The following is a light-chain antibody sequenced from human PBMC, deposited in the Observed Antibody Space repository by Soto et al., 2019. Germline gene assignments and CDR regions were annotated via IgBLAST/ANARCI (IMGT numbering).Light chain of an antibody. V-gene: IGLV1-40*01. J-gene: IGLJ1*01. CDR2: GNS. Sequence: QSVLTQAPSVSGAPGQRVTISCTGSSSNIGAGYDVHWYQQLPGTAPKLLIYGNSNRPSGVPDRFSGSKSGTSASLAITGLQAEDEADYYSQSYDSSLSGYVFGSGTKLTVL. CDR3: QSYDSSLSGYV. CDR1: SSNIGAGYD.